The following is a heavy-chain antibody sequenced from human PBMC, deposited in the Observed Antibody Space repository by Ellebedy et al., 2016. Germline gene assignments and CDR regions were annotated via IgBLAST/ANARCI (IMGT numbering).Heavy chain of an antibody. Sequence: SETLSLTYAVSGGSISSYYWSWIRQPPGKGLEWIGYIYYSGSTNYNPSLKSRVTISVDTSKNQFSLKLSSVTAADTAVYYCARDLLAWSQGWFDPWGQGTLVTVSS. J-gene: IGHJ5*02. CDR3: ARDLLAWSQGWFDP. CDR1: GGSISSYY. D-gene: IGHD2-8*01. V-gene: IGHV4-59*01. CDR2: IYYSGST.